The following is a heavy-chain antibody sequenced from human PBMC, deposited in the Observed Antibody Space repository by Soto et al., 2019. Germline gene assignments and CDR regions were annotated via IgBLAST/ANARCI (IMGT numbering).Heavy chain of an antibody. CDR1: GFTLGSHR. V-gene: IGHV3-74*01. CDR2: IDTDGGGT. Sequence: DVQLVESGGGLVQPGGSLRVSCAASGFTLGSHRIHWVRQAPGKGLEWVSRIDTDGGGTSYADSVKGRFTISTDNAKNTVYLKMNGLRAEDTAVYYCATVFDLWGQGCLVTVSS. J-gene: IGHJ5*02. CDR3: ATVFDL.